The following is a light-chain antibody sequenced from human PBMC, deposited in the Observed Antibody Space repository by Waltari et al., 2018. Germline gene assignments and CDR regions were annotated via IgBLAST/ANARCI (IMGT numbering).Light chain of an antibody. Sequence: QSAMTQPASVSGSPGRSTPIPCTGTSRDIGGYNYVTWYQQHPGKARKVMIYDVIQPPSGVSNRFSGSKSGNTASLTISVLQADEEAYYYCTSDESGGTGVFGGGTKVTV. V-gene: IGLV2-14*03. CDR3: TSDESGGTGV. J-gene: IGLJ3*02. CDR1: SRDIGGYNY. CDR2: DVI.